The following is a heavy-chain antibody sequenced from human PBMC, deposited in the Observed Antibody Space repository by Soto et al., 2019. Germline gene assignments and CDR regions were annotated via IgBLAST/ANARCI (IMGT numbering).Heavy chain of an antibody. Sequence: QVQLVESGGGVVQPGRSLRVSCAASGFIFSNYAMHWVRQAPGKGLEWVAVVSYDGNNQFYAESVKGRFTIFRDSSKTTLYLQMNNLREEETAVYYCARDRVYYYDNSGYYNFDYWGQGTLVIVSS. J-gene: IGHJ4*02. D-gene: IGHD3-22*01. V-gene: IGHV3-30-3*01. CDR2: VSYDGNNQ. CDR1: GFIFSNYA. CDR3: ARDRVYYYDNSGYYNFDY.